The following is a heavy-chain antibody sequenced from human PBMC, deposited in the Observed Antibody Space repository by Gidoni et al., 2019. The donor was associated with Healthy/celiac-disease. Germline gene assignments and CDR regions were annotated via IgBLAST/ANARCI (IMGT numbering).Heavy chain of an antibody. D-gene: IGHD4-17*01. CDR3: ARVNLGPTVTKERYFDY. V-gene: IGHV4-4*02. CDR2: IYHSGST. J-gene: IGHJ4*02. CDR1: GGSISRSNW. Sequence: QVQLQESGPGLVKPSGTLSLTCAVSGGSISRSNWWSWVRQPPGKGLEWIGEIYHSGSTNYNPSLKSRVTISVDKSKNQFSLKLSSVTAADTAVYYCARVNLGPTVTKERYFDYWGQGTLVTVSS.